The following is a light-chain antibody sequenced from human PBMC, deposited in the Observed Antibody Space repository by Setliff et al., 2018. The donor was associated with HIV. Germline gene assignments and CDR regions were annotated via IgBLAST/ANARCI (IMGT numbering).Light chain of an antibody. CDR2: EVN. J-gene: IGLJ1*01. CDR3: SSYADTTRSHV. CDR1: SSDVGGYKY. V-gene: IGLV2-8*01. Sequence: QSALTQPPSASGSPGQSVTISCTGTSSDVGGYKYVSWYQQRPGKAPKVIIFEVNKRPSGVPDRFSGSKSGNTASLTVSGLQAEDEADYYCSSYADTTRSHVFGTGTKVTVL.